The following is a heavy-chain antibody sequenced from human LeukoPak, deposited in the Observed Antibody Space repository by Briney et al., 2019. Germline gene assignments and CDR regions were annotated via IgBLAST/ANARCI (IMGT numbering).Heavy chain of an antibody. J-gene: IGHJ4*02. CDR1: GFTFSTSW. V-gene: IGHV3-74*01. CDR2: IKSDGSST. Sequence: GGSLRLSCAASGFTFSTSWMYWVRQAPGKGLVWVSRIKSDGSSTSYADSVKGRFTISRDNAKNTLYLQMNSLRAEDTAMYYCVRDGGRLNFGNGASFDYWGRGTLVTVSS. D-gene: IGHD3-10*01. CDR3: VRDGGRLNFGNGASFDY.